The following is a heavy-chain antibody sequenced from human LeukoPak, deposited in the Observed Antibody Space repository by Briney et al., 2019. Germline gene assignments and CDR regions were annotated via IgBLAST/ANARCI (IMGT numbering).Heavy chain of an antibody. Sequence: GESLKISCKCSGYSFTSYWIGWVRQMPGKGLEWMGIIYPGDSDTRYSPSFQGQVTISADKSTSTAYLQWSSLKASDTAMYYCARRGVTMVRGVISEPFDYWGQGTLVTVSS. CDR1: GYSFTSYW. CDR3: ARRGVTMVRGVISEPFDY. D-gene: IGHD3-10*01. J-gene: IGHJ4*02. V-gene: IGHV5-51*01. CDR2: IYPGDSDT.